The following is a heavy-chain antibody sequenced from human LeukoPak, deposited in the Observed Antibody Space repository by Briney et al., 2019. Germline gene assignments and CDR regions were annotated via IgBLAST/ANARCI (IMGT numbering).Heavy chain of an antibody. Sequence: SETLSLTCTVSGGSVSSYHWSWIRQPPGKGLEWIGYIYYSGSTNYNPSLKSRVTISVDTSKNQFSLKLSSVTAADTAVYHCARDNWNYGSSMDVWGQGTTVTVSS. J-gene: IGHJ6*02. V-gene: IGHV4-59*02. CDR1: GGSVSSYH. CDR2: IYYSGST. CDR3: ARDNWNYGSSMDV. D-gene: IGHD1-7*01.